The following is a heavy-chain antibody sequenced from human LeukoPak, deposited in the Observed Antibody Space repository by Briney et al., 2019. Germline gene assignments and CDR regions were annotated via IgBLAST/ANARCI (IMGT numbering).Heavy chain of an antibody. CDR2: TYYRSKWYN. CDR3: ARDRRGSVVTPYAFDI. CDR1: GDSVSSNSTA. D-gene: IGHD4-23*01. V-gene: IGHV6-1*01. J-gene: IGHJ3*02. Sequence: SQTLSLTCAISGDSVSSNSTAWNWIRQSPSRGLEWLGRTYYRSKWYNDYAVSVKSRITINPDTSKNQFSLQLNSVTPEDTAVYYCARDRRGSVVTPYAFDIWGQGTMVTVSS.